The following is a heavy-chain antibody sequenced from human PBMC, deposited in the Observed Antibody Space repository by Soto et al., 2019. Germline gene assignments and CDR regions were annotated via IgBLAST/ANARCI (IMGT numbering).Heavy chain of an antibody. V-gene: IGHV3-53*01. CDR3: VASSSSYYFEY. CDR2: FYTGRST. CDR1: GFTFRSHS. J-gene: IGHJ4*01. Sequence: GGSLRLSCEGSGFTFRSHSMNWVRQAPGRGLEWVSFFYTGRSTYYATSVEGRFTISRDDSKNTIYFQMNSLRAEDTAVYYCVASSSSYYFEYWGHGNLVTVS.